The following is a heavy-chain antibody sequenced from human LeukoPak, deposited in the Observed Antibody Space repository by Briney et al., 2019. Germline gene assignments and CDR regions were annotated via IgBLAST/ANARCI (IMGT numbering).Heavy chain of an antibody. Sequence: SETLSLTCAVYGGSFSGYYWSWIRQPPGKGLEWIGEINHSGSTNYNPSLKSRVTISVDTSKNQFSLKLSSVTAADTAVYYCARAYYDFWSGYFSPIYFDYWGQGTLVTVSS. V-gene: IGHV4-34*01. CDR3: ARAYYDFWSGYFSPIYFDY. J-gene: IGHJ4*02. CDR1: GGSFSGYY. CDR2: INHSGST. D-gene: IGHD3-3*01.